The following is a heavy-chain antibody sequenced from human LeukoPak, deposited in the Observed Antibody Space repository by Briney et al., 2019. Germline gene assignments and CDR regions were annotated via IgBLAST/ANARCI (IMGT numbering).Heavy chain of an antibody. CDR3: ASSPVLRYFDWFRYYYGMDV. CDR1: GFTVSSNY. CDR2: IYSGGST. V-gene: IGHV3-66*01. J-gene: IGHJ6*02. D-gene: IGHD3-9*01. Sequence: GGSLRLSRAASGFTVSSNYMSWVRQAPGKGLEWVSVIYSGGSTYYADSVKGRFTISRDNSKNTLYLQMNSLRAEDTAVYYCASSPVLRYFDWFRYYYGMDVWGQGTTVTVSS.